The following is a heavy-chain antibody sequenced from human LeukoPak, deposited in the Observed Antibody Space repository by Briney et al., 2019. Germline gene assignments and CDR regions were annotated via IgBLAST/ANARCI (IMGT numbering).Heavy chain of an antibody. Sequence: PSETLSLTCTVSGGSISSSSYYWGWIRQPPGKGLEWIGSIYYSGSTYYNPSLKSRVTMSVDTSKNQFSLKLSSVTAADTAVYYCARSLLGGYCSSTSCYQNWFDPWGQGTLVTVSS. CDR1: GGSISSSSYY. J-gene: IGHJ5*02. CDR2: IYYSGST. D-gene: IGHD2-2*01. V-gene: IGHV4-39*07. CDR3: ARSLLGGYCSSTSCYQNWFDP.